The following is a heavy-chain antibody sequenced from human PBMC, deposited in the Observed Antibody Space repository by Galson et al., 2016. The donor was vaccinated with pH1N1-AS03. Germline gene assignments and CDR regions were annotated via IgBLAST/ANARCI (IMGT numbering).Heavy chain of an antibody. J-gene: IGHJ1*01. CDR2: LDWDDDK. CDR1: GFSVTKSGMR. Sequence: PALVKPTQTLTLTCSLSGFSVTKSGMRVSWLRQSPGKALEWLARLDWDDDKVYRPSLQTRLAITMDTSRNQVVLTMTHMGSADTATYFCARSPFLVSDAFELWGRGIMFTFSS. V-gene: IGHV2-70*04. D-gene: IGHD3-16*01. CDR3: ARSPFLVSDAFEL.